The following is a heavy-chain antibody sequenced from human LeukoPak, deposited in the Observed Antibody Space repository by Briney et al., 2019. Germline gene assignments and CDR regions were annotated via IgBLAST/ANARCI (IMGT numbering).Heavy chain of an antibody. CDR2: IIPIFGTA. Sequence: SVKVSCKASGGTFSSYAISWVRQAPGQGLEWMGGIIPIFGTANYAQKFQGRVAITADESTSTAYMELSSLRSEDTAVYYCARESGAYSSSWDFDYWGQGTLVTVSS. V-gene: IGHV1-69*01. CDR1: GGTFSSYA. J-gene: IGHJ4*02. CDR3: ARESGAYSSSWDFDY. D-gene: IGHD6-13*01.